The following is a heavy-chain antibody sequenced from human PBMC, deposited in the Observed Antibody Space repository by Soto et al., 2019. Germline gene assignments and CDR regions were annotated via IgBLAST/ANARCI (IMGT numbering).Heavy chain of an antibody. D-gene: IGHD3-10*01. CDR3: ATSLRGSGSYFYYYYYYMDV. CDR2: IYYSGST. Sequence: SETLSLTCTVSGGSISSSSYYWGWIRQPPGKGLEWIGSIYYSGSTYYNPSLKSRVTISVDTSKNQFSLKLSSVTAADTAVYYCATSLRGSGSYFYYYYYYMDVWGKGTTVTVSS. CDR1: GGSISSSSYY. J-gene: IGHJ6*03. V-gene: IGHV4-39*01.